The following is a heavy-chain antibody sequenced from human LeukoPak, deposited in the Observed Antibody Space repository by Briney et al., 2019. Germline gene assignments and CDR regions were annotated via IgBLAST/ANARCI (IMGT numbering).Heavy chain of an antibody. D-gene: IGHD2-15*01. CDR2: ISSSGTTI. Sequence: PGGSLRLSRAASGLTFSSYEMNWVRQAPGKGLEWVSYISSSGTTIYYADSVKGRFTISRDNAKNSLYLQMNSLSAEDTAVYYCARVGVVVAATGNLWFDPWGQGTLVTVSS. CDR3: ARVGVVVAATGNLWFDP. J-gene: IGHJ5*02. V-gene: IGHV3-48*03. CDR1: GLTFSSYE.